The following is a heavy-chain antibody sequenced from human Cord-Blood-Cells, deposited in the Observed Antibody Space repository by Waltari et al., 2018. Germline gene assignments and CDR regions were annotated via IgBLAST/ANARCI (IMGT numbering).Heavy chain of an antibody. D-gene: IGHD2-15*01. J-gene: IGHJ1*01. Sequence: QVQLVQSGAEVKKPGASVKVSCKASGYTFTGYYMHWVRQAPGQGLEWMGWINPNSGGTNYAQKFQGRGTMTRDTSISTAYMELSRLRSDDTAVYYCARQRYCSGGSCYSYFQHWGQGTLVTVSS. CDR2: INPNSGGT. V-gene: IGHV1-2*02. CDR3: ARQRYCSGGSCYSYFQH. CDR1: GYTFTGYY.